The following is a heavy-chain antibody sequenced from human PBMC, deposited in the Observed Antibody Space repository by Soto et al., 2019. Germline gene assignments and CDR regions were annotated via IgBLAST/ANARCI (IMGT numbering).Heavy chain of an antibody. CDR3: ARADCSSSDCPRDLVGAVTMDY. J-gene: IGHJ4*02. CDR2: VWYDGTDK. CDR1: GFPFSTYA. V-gene: IGHV3-33*01. Sequence: GGSLRLSCAASGFPFSTYAMHWVRQAPGKGLEWVAVVWYDGTDKNYADSVKGRFTISRDNSKSTLYLQMDHLRVEDTGVYHCARADCSSSDCPRDLVGAVTMDYWGQGTPVTVSS. D-gene: IGHD2-2*01.